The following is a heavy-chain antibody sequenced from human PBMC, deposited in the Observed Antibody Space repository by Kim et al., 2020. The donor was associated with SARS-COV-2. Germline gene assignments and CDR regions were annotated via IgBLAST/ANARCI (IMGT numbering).Heavy chain of an antibody. CDR2: INWNGGST. J-gene: IGHJ4*02. D-gene: IGHD3-10*01. Sequence: GSLRLSCAASGFTFDDYGMSWVRQAPGKGLEWVSGINWNGGSTGYADSVKGRFTISRDNAKNSLYLQMNSLRAEDTALYHCARKVEGSGSYYFDYWGQGTLVTVSS. V-gene: IGHV3-20*01. CDR1: GFTFDDYG. CDR3: ARKVEGSGSYYFDY.